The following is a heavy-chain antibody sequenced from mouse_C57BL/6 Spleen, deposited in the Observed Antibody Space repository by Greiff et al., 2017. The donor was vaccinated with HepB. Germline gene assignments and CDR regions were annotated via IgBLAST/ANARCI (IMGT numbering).Heavy chain of an antibody. J-gene: IGHJ4*01. CDR1: GFTFSSYA. Sequence: EVKLVESGGGLVKPGGSLKLSCAASGFTFSSYAMSWVRQTPEKRLEWVATISDGGSYTYYPDNVKGRFTISRDNAKNNLYLQMSHLKSEDTAMYYCARDWDGSLYAMDYWGQGTSVTVSS. D-gene: IGHD1-1*01. CDR3: ARDWDGSLYAMDY. V-gene: IGHV5-4*01. CDR2: ISDGGSYT.